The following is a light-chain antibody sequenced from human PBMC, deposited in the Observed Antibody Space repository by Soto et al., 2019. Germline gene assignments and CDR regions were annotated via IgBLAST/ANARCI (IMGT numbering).Light chain of an antibody. V-gene: IGKV1-39*01. CDR2: AAS. Sequence: QMPPSPSSLSASLVDRVTIPCRASQRVSAFLKWYQQKPGKAPKLLIYAASSLQSGVPSRFSGSGSGTDFTLTISSLQPEDFATYYCQQSYSTLSTFGQGTRLDI. J-gene: IGKJ5*01. CDR1: QRVSAF. CDR3: QQSYSTLST.